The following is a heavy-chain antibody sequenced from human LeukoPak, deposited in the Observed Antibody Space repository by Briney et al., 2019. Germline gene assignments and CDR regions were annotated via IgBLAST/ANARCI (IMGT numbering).Heavy chain of an antibody. D-gene: IGHD6-19*01. V-gene: IGHV3-23*01. CDR1: GFTFSSYA. J-gene: IGHJ4*02. CDR3: AKDFSAVAGSPDYFDY. CDR2: ISGSGGST. Sequence: QPGGSLRLSCAASGFTFSSYAMSWVRQAPGKGLEWVSAISGSGGSTYYADSVKGRFTISRDNSKNTLYLQMNSLRAEDTAVYYCAKDFSAVAGSPDYFDYWGQGTLVTVSS.